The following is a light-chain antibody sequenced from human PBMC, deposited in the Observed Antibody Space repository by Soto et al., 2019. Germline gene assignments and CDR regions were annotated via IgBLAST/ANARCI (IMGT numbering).Light chain of an antibody. Sequence: QSALTQPRSASGSPGQSVTISCTGTSXDVGGYDYVSWYQQRPGKAPKLLIHEVTKRPSGVPDRFSGSKSGNTASLTVSGLQAEDEADYYCSSYAGRTLYVFGTGTKVTVL. CDR2: EVT. V-gene: IGLV2-8*01. J-gene: IGLJ1*01. CDR3: SSYAGRTLYV. CDR1: SXDVGGYDY.